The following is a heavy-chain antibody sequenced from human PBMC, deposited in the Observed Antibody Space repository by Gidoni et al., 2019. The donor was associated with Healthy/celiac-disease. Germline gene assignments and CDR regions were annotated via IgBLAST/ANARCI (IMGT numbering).Heavy chain of an antibody. D-gene: IGHD3-22*01. CDR3: ARADSSGYRLNYYYYGMDV. Sequence: EVQLVESGGGLVQPGGSLRLSCAASGFTFSSYWMHWVRQAPGKGLVWVSRINSDGSSTSYADSVKGRFTISRDNAKNTLYLQMNSLRAEDTAVYYCARADSSGYRLNYYYYGMDVWGQGTTVTVSS. CDR2: INSDGSST. J-gene: IGHJ6*02. CDR1: GFTFSSYW. V-gene: IGHV3-74*01.